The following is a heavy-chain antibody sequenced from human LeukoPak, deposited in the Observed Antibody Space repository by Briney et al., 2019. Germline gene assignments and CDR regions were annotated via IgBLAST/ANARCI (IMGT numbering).Heavy chain of an antibody. Sequence: GASVKVSCKASGYTFAGYYMHWVRQAPGQGLEWMGWINPNSGGTNYAQKFQGRVTMTRDTSISTAYMELSRLRSDDTAVYYCARGSPIVLMVYAMGDVWGKGTTVTVSS. CDR2: INPNSGGT. CDR1: GYTFAGYY. V-gene: IGHV1-2*02. D-gene: IGHD2-8*01. J-gene: IGHJ6*04. CDR3: ARGSPIVLMVYAMGDV.